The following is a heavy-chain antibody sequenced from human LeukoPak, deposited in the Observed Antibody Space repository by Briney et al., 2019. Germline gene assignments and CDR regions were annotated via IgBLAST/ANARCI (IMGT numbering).Heavy chain of an antibody. J-gene: IGHJ4*02. CDR2: ISGSGGGT. V-gene: IGHV3-23*01. CDR3: ARDGNYYYDSSGYHGDDY. Sequence: GGSLRLSCAASGFTFSSYAMSWVRQAPGKGLEWVSAISGSGGGTYYADSVKGRFTISRDNSKNTLYLQMNSLRAEDTAVYYCARDGNYYYDSSGYHGDDYWGQGTLVTVSS. CDR1: GFTFSSYA. D-gene: IGHD3-22*01.